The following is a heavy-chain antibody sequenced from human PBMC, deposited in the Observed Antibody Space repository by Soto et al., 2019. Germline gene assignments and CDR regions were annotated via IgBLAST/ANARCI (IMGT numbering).Heavy chain of an antibody. Sequence: GGSLRLSCAASGFTFSSYSMNWVRQAPGKGLEWVSYISSSSSTIYYADSVKGRFTISRDNAKNSLYLQMNSLRDEDTAVYYCARDLLRGVLNYDYVWGSYRYTGFDYWGQGTLVTVSS. CDR3: ARDLLRGVLNYDYVWGSYRYTGFDY. CDR1: GFTFSSYS. V-gene: IGHV3-48*02. D-gene: IGHD3-16*02. J-gene: IGHJ4*02. CDR2: ISSSSSTI.